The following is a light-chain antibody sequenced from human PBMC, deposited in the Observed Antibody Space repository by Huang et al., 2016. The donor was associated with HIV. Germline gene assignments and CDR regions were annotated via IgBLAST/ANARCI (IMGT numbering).Light chain of an antibody. CDR1: HRLVHKEGKTY. V-gene: IGKV2D-29*01. J-gene: IGKJ5*01. Sequence: DVVLTQTPLSLSVTPGQSASISCKSSHRLVHKEGKTYFYWYLQKPGQPPQFLIYDISERCSGVSGRFSGSGSGTDCTLKISRVEAEDVGVYHCMHSIQFPRTFGQGTRLEIK. CDR3: MHSIQFPRT. CDR2: DIS.